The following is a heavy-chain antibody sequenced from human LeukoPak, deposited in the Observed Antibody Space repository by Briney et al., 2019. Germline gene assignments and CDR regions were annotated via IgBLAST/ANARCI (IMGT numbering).Heavy chain of an antibody. D-gene: IGHD3-3*01. J-gene: IGHJ3*02. CDR3: AKDKGGFLEWLDAFDI. CDR1: GFTFSSYA. Sequence: PGGSLRLSCAASGFTFSSYAMSWVRQAPGKGLEWVSAISGSGGSTYYADSVKGRFTISRDNSKNTLYLQMNSLRAEDTAVYYCAKDKGGFLEWLDAFDIWGQGTMVTVSS. CDR2: ISGSGGST. V-gene: IGHV3-23*01.